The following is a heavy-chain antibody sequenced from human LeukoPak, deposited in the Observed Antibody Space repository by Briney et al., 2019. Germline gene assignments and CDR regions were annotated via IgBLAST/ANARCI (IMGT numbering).Heavy chain of an antibody. Sequence: VASVKVSCKASGYTFTSYGISWVRQAPGQGLEWMGWISADNGNTNYAQKLQGRVTMTTDTSTSTVYMELRSLRSDDTAVYYCARNSISLYYYNYYMDVWGKGTTVTVSS. CDR2: ISADNGNT. J-gene: IGHJ6*03. D-gene: IGHD2/OR15-2a*01. CDR1: GYTFTSYG. CDR3: ARNSISLYYYNYYMDV. V-gene: IGHV1-18*01.